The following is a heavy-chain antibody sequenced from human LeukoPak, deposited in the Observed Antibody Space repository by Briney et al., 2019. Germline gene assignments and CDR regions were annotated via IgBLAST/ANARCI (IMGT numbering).Heavy chain of an antibody. CDR3: ARTANIGSPYYYYYYMDV. V-gene: IGHV6-1*01. Sequence: SQTLSLTCAISRDSVSSNSAAWNWIRQSPSRGLEWLGRTYYRSKWYNDYAVSVKSRITINPDTSKNQFSLQLNSVTPEDTAVYYCARTANIGSPYYYYYYMDVWGKGTTVTVSS. D-gene: IGHD2/OR15-2a*01. CDR1: RDSVSSNSAA. J-gene: IGHJ6*03. CDR2: TYYRSKWYN.